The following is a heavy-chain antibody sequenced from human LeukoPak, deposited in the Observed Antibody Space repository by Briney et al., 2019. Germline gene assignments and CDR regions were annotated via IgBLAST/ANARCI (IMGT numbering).Heavy chain of an antibody. Sequence: GSLRLSCAVSGITLSNYGMSWVRQAPGKGLEWVAGISDSGGRTNYADSVKGRFTISRDNPKNTLYLQMNSLRAEDTAVYFCAKRGVVIRVILVGFHREAYYFDSWGQGALVTVSS. CDR1: GITLSNYG. D-gene: IGHD3-22*01. J-gene: IGHJ4*02. V-gene: IGHV3-23*01. CDR3: AKRGVVIRVILVGFHREAYYFDS. CDR2: ISDSGGRT.